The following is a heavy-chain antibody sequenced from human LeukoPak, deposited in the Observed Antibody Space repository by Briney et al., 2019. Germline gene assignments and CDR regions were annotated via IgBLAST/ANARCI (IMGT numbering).Heavy chain of an antibody. D-gene: IGHD1-26*01. J-gene: IGHJ4*02. CDR1: RFTFTSYA. V-gene: IGHV3-23*01. Sequence: SGGSLRLSCAASRFTFTSYAMSWVRQAPGKGLEWVSSITDSGGSTYYADSVKGRFTISRDNSKNTLYLQMNGLRAEDTAVYYCAKRGAEVGATVAPGDYWGQGTLVTVSS. CDR2: ITDSGGST. CDR3: AKRGAEVGATVAPGDY.